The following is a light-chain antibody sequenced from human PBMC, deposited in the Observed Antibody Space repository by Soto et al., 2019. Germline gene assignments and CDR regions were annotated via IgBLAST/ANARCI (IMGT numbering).Light chain of an antibody. V-gene: IGKV1-39*01. J-gene: IGKJ4*01. CDR2: AAS. CDR3: QESITAPLT. Sequence: EIQMTQSPSSLSASVGDRVTITCRASQTINNYLNWYQQKPGKAPKLLIYAASSLQSGVPSRFSGSGSGTDFTLTISSLQAEDSATYFCQESITAPLTFGGGTKVDI. CDR1: QTINNY.